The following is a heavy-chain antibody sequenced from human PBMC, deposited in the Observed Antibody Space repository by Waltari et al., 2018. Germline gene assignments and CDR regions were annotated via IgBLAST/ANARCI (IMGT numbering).Heavy chain of an antibody. CDR2: ISTATGNP. Sequence: QVQLVQSASELKEPGASVKIACKASGNTFTNFAIDWVRQAPGQGLEWMGWISTATGNPTYGRGFTGRYVLSLDTSINTAYLQITSLKAEDTAFYFCARDRVVGATDWAYWGQGTLVTVSS. CDR1: GNTFTNFA. D-gene: IGHD1-26*01. J-gene: IGHJ4*02. CDR3: ARDRVVGATDWAY. V-gene: IGHV7-4-1*02.